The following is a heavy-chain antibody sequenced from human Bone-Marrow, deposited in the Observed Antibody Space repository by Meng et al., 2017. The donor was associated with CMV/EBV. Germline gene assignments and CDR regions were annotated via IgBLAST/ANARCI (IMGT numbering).Heavy chain of an antibody. CDR1: GYTFNSYG. Sequence: ASVKVSCKASGYTFNSYGITWVRQAPGQGLEWMGWISAYNGDTNYAQKLQGRVTMTVDTPTTTVYMELRSLRSDDTAVYYCARDKYDFWSTLYYYGMDVWGQGTTVTASS. CDR3: ARDKYDFWSTLYYYGMDV. CDR2: ISAYNGDT. V-gene: IGHV1-18*01. D-gene: IGHD3-3*01. J-gene: IGHJ6*02.